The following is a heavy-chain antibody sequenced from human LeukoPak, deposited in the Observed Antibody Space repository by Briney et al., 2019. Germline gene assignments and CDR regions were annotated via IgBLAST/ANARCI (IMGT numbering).Heavy chain of an antibody. Sequence: SETLSLTCTVSGGSISSSSYYWGWIRQPPGKGLEWIGSIYYSGSTYYNPSLKSRVTISVDTSKNQFSLKLSSVTAADTAVYYCARQTSGIAAADSYYFDYWGQGTLVTVSS. J-gene: IGHJ4*02. CDR3: ARQTSGIAAADSYYFDY. CDR1: GGSISSSSYY. D-gene: IGHD6-13*01. V-gene: IGHV4-39*01. CDR2: IYYSGST.